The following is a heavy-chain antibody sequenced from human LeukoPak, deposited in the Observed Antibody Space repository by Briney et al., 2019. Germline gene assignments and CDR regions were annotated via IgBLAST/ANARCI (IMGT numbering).Heavy chain of an antibody. D-gene: IGHD2-8*01. CDR3: ANESANIVLMVYGGFDY. CDR1: GFTFSSYA. Sequence: GGSLRLSXAASGFTFSSYAMSWVRQAPGKGLERVSAISGSGGSTYYADSVKGRFTISRDNSKNTLYLQMNSLRAEDTAVYYCANESANIVLMVYGGFDYWGQGTLVTVSS. CDR2: ISGSGGST. V-gene: IGHV3-23*01. J-gene: IGHJ4*02.